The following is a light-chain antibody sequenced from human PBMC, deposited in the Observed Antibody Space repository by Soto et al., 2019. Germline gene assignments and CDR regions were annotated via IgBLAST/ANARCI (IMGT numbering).Light chain of an antibody. Sequence: QSALTQPPSASGSPGQSLTISCTGTSTDVGNYNYVSWYQQHPGKAPKLVISDVNRRPSGVSDRFSGSKSGNTASLTVSGLQAEDEADYYCSSYAGSNNWVFGGGTKVTVL. V-gene: IGLV2-8*01. CDR2: DVN. CDR1: STDVGNYNY. J-gene: IGLJ3*02. CDR3: SSYAGSNNWV.